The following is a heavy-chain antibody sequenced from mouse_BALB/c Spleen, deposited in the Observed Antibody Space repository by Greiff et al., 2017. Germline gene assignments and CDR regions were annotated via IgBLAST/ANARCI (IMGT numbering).Heavy chain of an antibody. D-gene: IGHD2-1*01. CDR2: ISNLAYSI. V-gene: IGHV5-15*02. J-gene: IGHJ2*01. CDR3: ERGGNYVNYFDY. Sequence: DVHLVESGGGLVQPGGSRKLSCAASGFTFSDYGMAWVRQAPGKGPEWVAFISNLAYSIYYADTVTGRFTISRENAKNTLYLEMSSLRSEDTAMYYCERGGNYVNYFDYWGQGTTLTVSS. CDR1: GFTFSDYG.